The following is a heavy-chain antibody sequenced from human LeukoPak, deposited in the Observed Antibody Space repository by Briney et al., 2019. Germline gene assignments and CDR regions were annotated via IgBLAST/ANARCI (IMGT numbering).Heavy chain of an antibody. CDR1: GGSISSSY. V-gene: IGHV4-59*01. D-gene: IGHD6-19*01. CDR3: ARAPLYSGGSGWSIYYFYAMDV. Sequence: SQTLSLTCTVSGGSISSSYWSWDRQPPGKGLEWIGYIDNSGSTNYNPSLKSRVTISLDTPKSQFSLKLSSVTAADTAVYYCARAPLYSGGSGWSIYYFYAMDVWGQGTTVTVSS. J-gene: IGHJ6*02. CDR2: IDNSGST.